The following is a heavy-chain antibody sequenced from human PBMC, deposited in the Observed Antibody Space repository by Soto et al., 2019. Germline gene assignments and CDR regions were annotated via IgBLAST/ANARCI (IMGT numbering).Heavy chain of an antibody. CDR2: INSDGSST. CDR3: ARVGGYYGSGSLMDV. V-gene: IGHV3-74*01. CDR1: GFTFSSYW. J-gene: IGHJ6*02. Sequence: EVQLVESGGGLVQPGGSLRLSCAASGFTFSSYWMHWVRQAPGKGLVWVSRINSDGSSTSYADSVKGRVTISRDNAKNTLYLHMNSLRAEDTAVYYCARVGGYYGSGSLMDVWGQGTTVTVSS. D-gene: IGHD3-10*01.